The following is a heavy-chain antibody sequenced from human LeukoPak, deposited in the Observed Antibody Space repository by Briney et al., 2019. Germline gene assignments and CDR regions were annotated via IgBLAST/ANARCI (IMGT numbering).Heavy chain of an antibody. CDR2: VHRDDDK. CDR3: AHATLVYDSSGYYMGWFDP. Sequence: SGPTLVNPTQTLTXTCTFSGISLSTSAVGVGWIRQPPGKALEWLALVHRDDDKRYSPSLKSRLTITKDTSRNQVVLTMTNMDPVDTATYYCAHATLVYDSSGYYMGWFDPWGQGTLVTVSS. V-gene: IGHV2-5*02. CDR1: GISLSTSAVG. D-gene: IGHD3-22*01. J-gene: IGHJ5*02.